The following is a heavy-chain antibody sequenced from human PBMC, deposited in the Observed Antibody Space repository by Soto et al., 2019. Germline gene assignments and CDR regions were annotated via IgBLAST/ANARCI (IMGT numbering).Heavy chain of an antibody. V-gene: IGHV4-59*01. CDR2: IYYLGST. CDR1: GGSMSEYF. J-gene: IGHJ4*02. CDR3: ARDGYDGSGSPYPAY. Sequence: ASETLSLTCSVSGGSMSEYFWSWIRQSPGKGLEWIGYIYYLGSTDYNPSLKSRVTISVDTSKRQFSLRLTSVTAADTAVYYCARDGYDGSGSPYPAYWGPGTQVTVSS. D-gene: IGHD3-10*01.